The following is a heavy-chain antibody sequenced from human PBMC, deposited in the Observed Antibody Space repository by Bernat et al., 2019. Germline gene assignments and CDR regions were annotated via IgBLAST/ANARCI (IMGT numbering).Heavy chain of an antibody. Sequence: QVQLVESGGGVVQPGRSLRLSCAASGFTFSSYGMHWVRQAPGKGLEWVAVISYDGSNKYYADSVKGRFTISRDNSKNTLYLQMNSLGAEDTAVYYCAKDRYYDSSGPADYWGQGTLVTVSS. J-gene: IGHJ4*02. CDR1: GFTFSSYG. V-gene: IGHV3-30*18. CDR2: ISYDGSNK. D-gene: IGHD3-22*01. CDR3: AKDRYYDSSGPADY.